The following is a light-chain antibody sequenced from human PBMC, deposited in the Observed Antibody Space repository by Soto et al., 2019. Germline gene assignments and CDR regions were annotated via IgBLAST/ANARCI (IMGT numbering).Light chain of an antibody. CDR1: QSVSSD. CDR3: QKYNNWPRT. CDR2: SAS. V-gene: IGKV3-15*01. Sequence: EIVMQQSHATLSVSPGERCTLSCRASQSVSSDLAWYHQKPGQANRLLIYSASTRATGIPARFSGSGSGTEFTLTINSLQSEEFAVYYCQKYNNWPRTVGNGTKVDIK. J-gene: IGKJ1*01.